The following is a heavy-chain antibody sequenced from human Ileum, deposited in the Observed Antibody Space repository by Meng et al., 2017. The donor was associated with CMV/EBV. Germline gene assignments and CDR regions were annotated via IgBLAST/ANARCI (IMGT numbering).Heavy chain of an antibody. CDR1: WFTFNRAW. CDR3: ITDDTGHDWGH. V-gene: IGHV3-15*01. CDR2: IKSKIDDMTT. D-gene: IGHD2-21*01. J-gene: IGHJ4*02. Sequence: EVGLVESVERLVKSGEHLTISCVSSWFTFNRAWMNWVRQAPGKGLEWIGRIKSKIDDMTTDYAAPVKGRFTISRDDSNSMLYLQMSSLKSEDTAVYYCITDDTGHDWGHWGQGTLVTVSS.